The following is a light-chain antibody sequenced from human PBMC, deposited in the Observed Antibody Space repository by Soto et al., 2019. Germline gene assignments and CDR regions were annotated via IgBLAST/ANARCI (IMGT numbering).Light chain of an antibody. J-gene: IGKJ5*01. CDR2: EAS. CDR1: QNIGNF. CDR3: QQRRDWPIT. Sequence: EYVLTQSPATLSLSPGERATLSCRASQNIGNFLAWYQQRPGQAPRLLIYEASNRATGIPARFSGSGSGTDFTLPISSLEPEDFAVYYCQQRRDWPITFGQGTRLEIK. V-gene: IGKV3-11*01.